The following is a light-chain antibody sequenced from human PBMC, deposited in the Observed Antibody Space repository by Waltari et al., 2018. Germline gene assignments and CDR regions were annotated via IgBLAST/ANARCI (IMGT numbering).Light chain of an antibody. CDR1: QGVSRY. CDR2: ESS. J-gene: IGKJ4*01. V-gene: IGKV3-11*01. Sequence: EIVLTQSPATLSLSPGERATLSCRASQGVSRYLAWYQQRPGQAPRLLIYESSNRATGTPAMFSGSGSETDFTLTISSLEPEDFADYYCQQRSNWPLTFGGGTKVEIK. CDR3: QQRSNWPLT.